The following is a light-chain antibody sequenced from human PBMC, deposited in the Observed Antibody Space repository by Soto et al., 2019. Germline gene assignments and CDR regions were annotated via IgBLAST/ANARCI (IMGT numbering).Light chain of an antibody. CDR3: QQYGGSPRT. V-gene: IGKV3-20*01. J-gene: IGKJ1*01. Sequence: EIVLTQSPGTLSLSPGERATLSCRASQSVSRSYLAWYQQKPGQAPRLLIYGASSRATGIPDRFSGSGSGTDYTLTISRLEPEDFAVYYCQQYGGSPRTFGQGPKVEIK. CDR2: GAS. CDR1: QSVSRSY.